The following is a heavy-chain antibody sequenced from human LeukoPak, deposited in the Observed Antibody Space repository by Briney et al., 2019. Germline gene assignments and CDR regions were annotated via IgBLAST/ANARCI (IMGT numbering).Heavy chain of an antibody. CDR1: GFTFSRYW. Sequence: GGSLRLSCAASGFTFSRYWMSWVRQVPRKGLEWVANIKQDGSEKYYVDSVKGRFTISKDNARNSLYLQMNDLRGEDTAIYYCARDAGNSGYGCDLWGQGTLVTVSS. V-gene: IGHV3-7*01. CDR3: ARDAGNSGYGCDL. D-gene: IGHD5-12*01. J-gene: IGHJ5*02. CDR2: IKQDGSEK.